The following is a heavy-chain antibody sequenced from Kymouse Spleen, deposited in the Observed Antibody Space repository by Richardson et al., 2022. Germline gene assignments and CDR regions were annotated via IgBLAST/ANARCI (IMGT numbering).Heavy chain of an antibody. CDR1: GGSFSGYY. Sequence: QVQLQQWGAGLLKPSETLSLTCAVYGGSFSGYYWSWIRQPPGKGLEWIGEINHSGSTNYNPSLKSRVTISVDTSKNQFSLKLSSVTAADTAVYYCAREDYYGSGSYYPWGQGTLVTVSS. CDR3: AREDYYGSGSYYP. D-gene: IGHD3-10*01. V-gene: IGHV4-34*01. CDR2: INHSGST. J-gene: IGHJ5*02.